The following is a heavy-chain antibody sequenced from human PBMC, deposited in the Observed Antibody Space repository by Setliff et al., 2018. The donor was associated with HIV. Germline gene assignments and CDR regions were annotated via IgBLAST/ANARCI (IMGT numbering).Heavy chain of an antibody. CDR1: GHTFSDYG. J-gene: IGHJ4*02. D-gene: IGHD1-26*01. V-gene: IGHV1-18*01. CDR3: GRDRGWDGRYFEY. Sequence: ASVKVSCKASGHTFSDYGISWMRQAPGQGFEWLGWINAYNGDTNYAPTFQGRVTMTRDKTTSTAYMELRSLRSDDTAMYDCGRDRGWDGRYFEYWGQGSLVTVAS. CDR2: INAYNGDT.